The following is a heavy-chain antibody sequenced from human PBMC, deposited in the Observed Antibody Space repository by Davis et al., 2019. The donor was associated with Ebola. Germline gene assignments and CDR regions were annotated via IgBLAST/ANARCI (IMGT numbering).Heavy chain of an antibody. Sequence: ASVKVSCKASGYTFTSYYMHWVRQAPGQGLEWMGIINPSGGSTSYAQKFEDRVTITTDESTSTAHMELSGLTSGDTAIYYCARVRYFGGGGYYFYRGMDVWGQGTAVTVSS. CDR2: INPSGGST. J-gene: IGHJ6*02. CDR1: GYTFTSYY. V-gene: IGHV1-46*01. CDR3: ARVRYFGGGGYYFYRGMDV. D-gene: IGHD2-15*01.